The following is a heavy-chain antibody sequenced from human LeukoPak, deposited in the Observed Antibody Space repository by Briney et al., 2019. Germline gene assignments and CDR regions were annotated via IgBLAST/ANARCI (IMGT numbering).Heavy chain of an antibody. D-gene: IGHD2-21*02. CDR3: ARTYCGGDCYSLFDY. CDR2: INPNSGGT. V-gene: IGHV1-2*02. J-gene: IGHJ4*02. Sequence: ASVKVSCKASGYIFTGYYMHWVRQAPGQGLEWMGWINPNSGGTNYAQKFQGRVTMTRDTSISTAYMELSRLRSDDTAVYYCARTYCGGDCYSLFDYWGQGTLVTVSS. CDR1: GYIFTGYY.